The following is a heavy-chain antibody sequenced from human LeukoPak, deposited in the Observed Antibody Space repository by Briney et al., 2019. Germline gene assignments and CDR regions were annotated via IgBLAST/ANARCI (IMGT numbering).Heavy chain of an antibody. Sequence: GASVKVSCKASGGTFSSYAISWVRQAPGQGLEWMGGIIPIFGTANYAQKFQGRVTITADESTSTAYMELSSLRSEDTAVYYCARDSTPNDSSGYFHDYWGQGTLVTVSS. J-gene: IGHJ4*02. D-gene: IGHD3-22*01. CDR2: IIPIFGTA. V-gene: IGHV1-69*13. CDR1: GGTFSSYA. CDR3: ARDSTPNDSSGYFHDY.